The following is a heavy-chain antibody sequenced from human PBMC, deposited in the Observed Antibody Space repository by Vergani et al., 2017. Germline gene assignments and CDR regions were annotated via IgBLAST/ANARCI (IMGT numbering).Heavy chain of an antibody. Sequence: EVQLVESGGGLVQPGGSLRLSCAASGFTVSSNYMSWVRQAPGKGLEWVSVISGSGGSTYYADSVKGRFTISRDNSKNTLYLQMNSLRAEDTAVYYCAKDSYVAVAGTFDYWGQGTLVTVSS. CDR2: ISGSGGST. J-gene: IGHJ4*02. V-gene: IGHV3-23*04. CDR1: GFTVSSNY. CDR3: AKDSYVAVAGTFDY. D-gene: IGHD6-19*01.